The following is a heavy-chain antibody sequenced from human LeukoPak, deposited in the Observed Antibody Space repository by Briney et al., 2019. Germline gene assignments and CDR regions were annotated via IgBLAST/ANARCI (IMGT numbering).Heavy chain of an antibody. J-gene: IGHJ4*02. D-gene: IGHD1-1*01. CDR1: GFTFSSYS. CDR3: ARDANWSSDN. CDR2: MTASSSHI. V-gene: IGHV3-21*03. Sequence: GESLRLSGASSGFTFSSYSMNWIRQAPGKGLEWVSSMTASSSHIWYADVVKGRFTISRDNAKNSLYLQMNSLTADDTGVYYCARDANWSSDNWGQGTLVTVSS.